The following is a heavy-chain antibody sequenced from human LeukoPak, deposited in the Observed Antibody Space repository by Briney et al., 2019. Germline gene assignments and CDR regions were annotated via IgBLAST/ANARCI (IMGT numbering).Heavy chain of an antibody. CDR1: GFTFSSYP. V-gene: IGHV3-21*01. Sequence: GGSLRLSCAASGFTFSSYPMNWVRQAPGKGLEWVSSISGSSRHKYYADSVKGRFTISRDNAKDSLYLQMNSLRAEDTAVYYCARTANFAAGYYIDYWAREPWSPSPQ. CDR3: ARTANFAAGYYIDY. J-gene: IGHJ4*02. CDR2: ISGSSRHK. D-gene: IGHD6-13*01.